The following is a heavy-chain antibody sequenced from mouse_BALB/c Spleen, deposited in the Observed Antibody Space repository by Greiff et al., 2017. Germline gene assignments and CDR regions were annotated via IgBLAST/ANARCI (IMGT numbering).Heavy chain of an antibody. V-gene: IGHV5-17*02. Sequence: VQLKESGGGLVQPGGSRKLSCAASGFTFSSFGMHWVRQAPEKGLEWVAYISSGSSTIYYADTVKGRFTISRDNPKNTLFLQMTSLRSEDTAMYYCARSGRKGAWFAYWGQGTLVTVSA. J-gene: IGHJ3*01. CDR1: GFTFSSFG. CDR3: ARSGRKGAWFAY. D-gene: IGHD1-1*01. CDR2: ISSGSSTI.